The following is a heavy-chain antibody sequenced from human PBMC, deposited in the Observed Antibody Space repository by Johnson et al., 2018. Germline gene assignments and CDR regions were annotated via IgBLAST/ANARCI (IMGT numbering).Heavy chain of an antibody. Sequence: VRLVQSGGGLVQPGGSLSLSCAASGFTFSRYAMNWVRQAPGKGLEWVSTISRSNSSTYYADSVKGRFIISRDNSKNILYLQMKSLRAEDTAIYYCAKNLKSGTYVRAEYFQHWGQGTLVTVSS. CDR1: GFTFSRYA. CDR3: AKNLKSGTYVRAEYFQH. CDR2: ISRSNSST. V-gene: IGHV3-23*04. J-gene: IGHJ1*01. D-gene: IGHD1-26*01.